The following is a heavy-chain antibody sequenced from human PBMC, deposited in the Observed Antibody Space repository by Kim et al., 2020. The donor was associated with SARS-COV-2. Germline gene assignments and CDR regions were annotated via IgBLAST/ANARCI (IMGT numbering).Heavy chain of an antibody. J-gene: IGHJ3*02. V-gene: IGHV3-30*13. Sequence: AASVKGRFTVSRDNPKNGMVLQLDSLRPEDTAVYYCAREVQSSGRAGTYDIWGRGTLVTVSS. D-gene: IGHD1-1*01. CDR3: AREVQSSGRAGTYDI.